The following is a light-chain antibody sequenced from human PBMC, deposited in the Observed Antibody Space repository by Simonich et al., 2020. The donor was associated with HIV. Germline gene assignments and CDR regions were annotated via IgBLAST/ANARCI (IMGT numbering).Light chain of an antibody. J-gene: IGKJ2*01. Sequence: EIVLTQSPGTLSLSLGERATIPCRASQSVPSSYLAWYQPNPGQVPSLLIYGASSRATGIPDRFSGSGSGTEFTLTISSMQSEDFALYYCQQYNNWPPAPMYTFGQGTKLEIK. V-gene: IGKV3-20*01. CDR2: GAS. CDR1: QSVPSSY. CDR3: QQYNNWPPAPMYT.